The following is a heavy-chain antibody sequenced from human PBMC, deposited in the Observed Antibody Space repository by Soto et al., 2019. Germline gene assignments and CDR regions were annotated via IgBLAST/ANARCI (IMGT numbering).Heavy chain of an antibody. CDR2: INSDGSST. V-gene: IGHV3-74*01. D-gene: IGHD2-2*01. CDR3: ARVGLGAPGAYYYYGMDV. CDR1: GFTFSSYW. Sequence: GGSLRLSCAASGFTFSSYWMHWVRQAPGKGLVWVSRINSDGSSTSYADSVKGRFTISRDNAKNTLYLQMNSLRAEDTAVYYCARVGLGAPGAYYYYGMDVWGQGTTVTVSS. J-gene: IGHJ6*02.